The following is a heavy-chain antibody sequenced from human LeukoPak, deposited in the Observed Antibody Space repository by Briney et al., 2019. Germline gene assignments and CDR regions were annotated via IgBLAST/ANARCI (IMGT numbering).Heavy chain of an antibody. CDR2: ISGSGGST. V-gene: IGHV3-23*01. CDR1: GFTFSSYA. J-gene: IGHJ4*02. D-gene: IGHD3-22*01. CDR3: AKVPITMIVVVTPLNFDY. Sequence: GGSLRLSCAASGFTFSSYAMSWVGQAPGKGLEWVSAISGSGGSTYYADSVKGRFTISRDNSKNTLYLQMNSLRAEDTAVYYCAKVPITMIVVVTPLNFDYWGQGTLVTVSS.